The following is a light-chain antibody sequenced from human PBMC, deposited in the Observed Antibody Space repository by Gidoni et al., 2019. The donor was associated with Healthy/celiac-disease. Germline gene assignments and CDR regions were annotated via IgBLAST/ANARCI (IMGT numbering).Light chain of an antibody. CDR3: QQRSNWPPAWT. J-gene: IGKJ1*01. CDR1: QSVSSY. V-gene: IGKV3-11*01. CDR2: DAS. Sequence: ENVLTQSPATLSLSPGERATLSCRASQSVSSYLAWYQQKPGQAPRLLIYDASNRATGIPARFSGSGSGSDFTLTLSSLEPEDFAVYYCQQRSNWPPAWTFGQGTKVEIK.